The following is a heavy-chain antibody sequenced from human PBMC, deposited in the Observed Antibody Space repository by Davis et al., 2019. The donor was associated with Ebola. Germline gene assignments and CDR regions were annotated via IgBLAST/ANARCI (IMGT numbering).Heavy chain of an antibody. Sequence: GESLKIPCAASGFPVSSNSMSWVRQAPGKGLEWVSLIYSGGSTYYADSVKGRFTISRDNSKNTLYLQMNSLRAEDTAVYYCAREGYYERYGMDVWGQGTTVTVSS. V-gene: IGHV3-53*01. CDR3: AREGYYERYGMDV. D-gene: IGHD3-22*01. CDR2: IYSGGST. CDR1: GFPVSSNS. J-gene: IGHJ6*02.